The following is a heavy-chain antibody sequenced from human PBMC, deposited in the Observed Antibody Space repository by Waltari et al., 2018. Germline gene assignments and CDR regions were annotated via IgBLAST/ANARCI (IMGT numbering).Heavy chain of an antibody. CDR1: GFTFSSYE. CDR2: IRDSGTTT. V-gene: IGHV3-48*03. J-gene: IGHJ3*01. CDR3: ARGSLKYGAFNV. D-gene: IGHD3-10*01. Sequence: EVQLVESGGGLVQPGGSQRLSCAASGFTFSSYEMNWVRQAPGKGLGWVSYIRDSGTTTYYADSVKGRFTISRDNAKNSLYLQMNSLRAEDTAVYYCARGSLKYGAFNVWGQGTMVTVSS.